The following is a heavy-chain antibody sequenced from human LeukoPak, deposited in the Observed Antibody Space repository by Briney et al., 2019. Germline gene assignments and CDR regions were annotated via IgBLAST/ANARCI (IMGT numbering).Heavy chain of an antibody. CDR3: AKGRGNLVGATPIDY. J-gene: IGHJ4*02. CDR1: ESIVSSRY. Sequence: GGSLRLTCVGSESIVSSRYMAWVRQAPGKGLEWVSGISWNSGSMGYADSVKGRFTISRDNAKNSLYLQMNSLRTEDTALYYCAKGRGNLVGATPIDYWGQGTLVTVSS. V-gene: IGHV3-9*01. D-gene: IGHD1-26*01. CDR2: ISWNSGSM.